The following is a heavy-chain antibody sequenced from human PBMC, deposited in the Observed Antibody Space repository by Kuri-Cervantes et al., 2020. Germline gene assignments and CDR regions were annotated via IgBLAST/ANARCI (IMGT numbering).Heavy chain of an antibody. CDR3: ARDSTRSYGDLRRGAFDI. CDR1: GGTFSSYA. Sequence: VKVSCKASGGTFSSYAISWVRQAPGQGLEWMGWISAYNGNTNYAQKLQGRVTMATDTSTSTAYMELRSLRSDDTAVYYCARDSTRSYGDLRRGAFDIWGQGTMVTVSS. D-gene: IGHD4-17*01. CDR2: ISAYNGNT. J-gene: IGHJ3*02. V-gene: IGHV1-18*01.